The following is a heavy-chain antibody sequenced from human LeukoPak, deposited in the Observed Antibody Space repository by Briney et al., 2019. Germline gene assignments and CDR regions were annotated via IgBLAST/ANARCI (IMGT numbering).Heavy chain of an antibody. CDR1: GFTFSSYG. J-gene: IGHJ4*02. Sequence: PGGSLRLSCAASGFTFSSYGMHWVRQAPGKGLEWVAVISYDGSNKYYADSVKGRFTISRDNSKNTLYLQMNSLRAEDTAVHYCGRDLGGRSGYWGQGTLVTVSS. D-gene: IGHD1-26*01. CDR2: ISYDGSNK. V-gene: IGHV3-30*03. CDR3: GRDLGGRSGY.